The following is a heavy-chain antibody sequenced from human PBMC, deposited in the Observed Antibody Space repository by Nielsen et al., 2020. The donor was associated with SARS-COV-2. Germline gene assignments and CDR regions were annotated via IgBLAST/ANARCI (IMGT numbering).Heavy chain of an antibody. CDR1: GFTFSDYY. J-gene: IGHJ2*01. CDR3: ALARAFGGNLRFDL. V-gene: IGHV3-11*06. D-gene: IGHD4-23*01. Sequence: GGSLRLSCAASGFTFSDYYMSWIRQAPGKGLEWVSYISSSSSYTNYADSVKGRFTISRDNAKNSLYLQMNSLRAEDTAVYYCALARAFGGNLRFDLWGRGTLVTVSS. CDR2: ISSSSSYT.